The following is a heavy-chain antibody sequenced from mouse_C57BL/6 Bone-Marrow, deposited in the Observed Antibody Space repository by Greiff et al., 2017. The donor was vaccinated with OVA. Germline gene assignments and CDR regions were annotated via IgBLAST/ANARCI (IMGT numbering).Heavy chain of an antibody. J-gene: IGHJ4*01. V-gene: IGHV1-72*01. CDR2: IDPNSGGT. D-gene: IGHD1-1*01. CDR1: GYTFTSYW. CDR3: ARRYYGSSYYAMDD. Sequence: VQLQQPGAELVKPGASVKLSCTASGYTFTSYWMHWVKQRPGRGLEWIGRIDPNSGGTKYNEKFKSKATLTADKPSSTAYMPLSSLTSEDSAVYYCARRYYGSSYYAMDDWGQGTAVTVSS.